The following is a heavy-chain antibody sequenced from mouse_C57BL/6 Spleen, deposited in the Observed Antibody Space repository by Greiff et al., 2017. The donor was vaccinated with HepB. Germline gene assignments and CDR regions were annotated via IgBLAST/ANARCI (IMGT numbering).Heavy chain of an antibody. CDR2: ISSGGSYT. CDR1: GFTFSSYG. CDR3: ARHGGAMDY. V-gene: IGHV5-6*01. Sequence: EVQGVESGGDLVKPGGSLKLSCAASGFTFSSYGMSWVRQTPDKRLEWVATISSGGSYTYYPDSVKGRFTISRDNAKNTLYLQMSGLESEDTAMYYCARHGGAMDYWGQGTSVTVSS. J-gene: IGHJ4*01.